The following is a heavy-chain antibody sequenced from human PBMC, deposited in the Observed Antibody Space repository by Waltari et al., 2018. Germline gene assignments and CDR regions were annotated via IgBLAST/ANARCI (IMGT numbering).Heavy chain of an antibody. CDR3: TSRDGYNRHYYMDV. J-gene: IGHJ6*03. CDR2: IRSKAYGGTT. CDR1: GFTFGDYA. Sequence: EVQLVESGGGLVQPGRSLRLSCPAPGFTFGDYAMSWVRQAPGKGLEWVGFIRSKAYGGTTEYAASVKGRFTISRDDSKSIAYLQMNSLKTEDTAVYYCTSRDGYNRHYYMDVWGKGTTVTVSS. V-gene: IGHV3-49*04. D-gene: IGHD5-12*01.